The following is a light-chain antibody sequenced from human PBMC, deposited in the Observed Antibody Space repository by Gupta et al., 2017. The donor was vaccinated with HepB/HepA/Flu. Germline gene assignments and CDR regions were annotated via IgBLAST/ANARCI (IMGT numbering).Light chain of an antibody. Sequence: QSVLTQPPSVSGAPGQRVTISCTGTSSNIGADYDVHWYQQLPGTAPKLLIYGNSIRPSGVPDRFSGSKSGTSASLTITVLQAEDEADYYCQSYDSSLSGSVVFGGGTKLTVL. CDR2: GNS. CDR1: SSNIGADYD. V-gene: IGLV1-40*01. CDR3: QSYDSSLSGSVV. J-gene: IGLJ2*01.